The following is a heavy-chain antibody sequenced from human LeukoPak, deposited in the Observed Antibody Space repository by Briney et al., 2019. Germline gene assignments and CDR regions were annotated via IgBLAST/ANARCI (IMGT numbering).Heavy chain of an antibody. V-gene: IGHV3-23*01. D-gene: IGHD3-3*01. CDR3: AKVLRFLEWYPGSGGYFDY. CDR1: GFTFSSYA. Sequence: GGSLRLSCAASGFTFSSYAMSWVRQAPGKGLEWVSAISGSGGSTYYADSVKGRFTISKDNSKNTLYLQMNSLGAEDTAVYYCAKVLRFLEWYPGSGGYFDYWGQGTLVTVSS. J-gene: IGHJ4*02. CDR2: ISGSGGST.